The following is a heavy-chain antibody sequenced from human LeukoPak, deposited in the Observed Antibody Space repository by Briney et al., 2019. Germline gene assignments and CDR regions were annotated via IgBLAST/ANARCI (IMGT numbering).Heavy chain of an antibody. V-gene: IGHV3-21*01. J-gene: IGHJ3*02. Sequence: GGSLRLSCAASGFTFSSYSMNWVRQAPGKGLEWVSSISSSSSYIYYADSVKGRFTISRDNAKNSLYLQMNSLRAEDTAVYYCARSYGSGSYWPHDAFDIWGQGTMVTVSS. D-gene: IGHD3-10*01. CDR2: ISSSSSYI. CDR1: GFTFSSYS. CDR3: ARSYGSGSYWPHDAFDI.